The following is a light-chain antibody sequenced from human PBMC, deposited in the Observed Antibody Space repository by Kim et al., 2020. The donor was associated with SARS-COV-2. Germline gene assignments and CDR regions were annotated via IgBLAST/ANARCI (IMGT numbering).Light chain of an antibody. CDR1: QSVSKY. CDR2: DAS. CDR3: QQRNNWPRVT. V-gene: IGKV3-11*01. J-gene: IGKJ5*01. Sequence: EVLLTQSTATLSLSPGERATLSCRARQSVSKYLAWYQHKPGQAPRLLIFDASNRATGIPARFSGSGSGTDFTLTISSLEPEDFAIYYCQQRNNWPRVTFGQGTRLEIK.